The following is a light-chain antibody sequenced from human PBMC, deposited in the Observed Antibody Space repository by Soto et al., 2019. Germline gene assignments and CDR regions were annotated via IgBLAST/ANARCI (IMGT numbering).Light chain of an antibody. CDR2: DDN. V-gene: IGLV3-21*02. J-gene: IGLJ2*01. CDR1: DIGSKS. Sequence: SYELTQPPSVSVAPGQTARIICAENDIGSKSVHWYQQRPGLAPVLVVYDDNDRPSGIPERFSGSNSENTATLTINRVGAGDEADYYCQVWDSSSNHWIFGGGTKLTVL. CDR3: QVWDSSSNHWI.